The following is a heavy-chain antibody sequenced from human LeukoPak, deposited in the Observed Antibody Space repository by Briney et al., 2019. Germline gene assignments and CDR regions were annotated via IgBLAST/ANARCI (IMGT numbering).Heavy chain of an antibody. V-gene: IGHV1-18*01. D-gene: IGHD3-3*01. CDR2: ISAYNGNT. CDR3: AIEWLYSVDAFDI. J-gene: IGHJ3*02. Sequence: ASVKVSCKASGYTFTSYGISWVRQAPGQGVERMGWISAYNGNTNYAQKLQGRVTMTTDTSTSTAYMELRSLRSDDTAVYYCAIEWLYSVDAFDIWGQGTMVTVSS. CDR1: GYTFTSYG.